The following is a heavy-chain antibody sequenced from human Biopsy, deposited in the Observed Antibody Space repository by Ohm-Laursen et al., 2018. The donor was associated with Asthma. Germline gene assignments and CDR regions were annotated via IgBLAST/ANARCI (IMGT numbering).Heavy chain of an antibody. CDR3: ARERAVLVVGAEGNWFDP. V-gene: IGHV1-8*01. D-gene: IGHD2-15*01. Sequence: GAPVKVSCKASGYTFINNDINWARQAAGQGLEWMGWMNPNSGNTGYAQKFQGRVTMTTDTSTSTAYLELRSLRSDDTAVYYCARERAVLVVGAEGNWFDPWGQGTRVTVSS. CDR1: GYTFINND. J-gene: IGHJ5*02. CDR2: MNPNSGNT.